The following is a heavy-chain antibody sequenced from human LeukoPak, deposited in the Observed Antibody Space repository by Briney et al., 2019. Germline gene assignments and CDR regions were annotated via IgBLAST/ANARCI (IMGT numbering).Heavy chain of an antibody. V-gene: IGHV1-69*02. Sequence: HRASVKVSCKASGGTFSSYTISWVRQAPGQGLEWMGRIIPILGIANYAQKFQGRVTITADKSTSTAYMELSSLRSEDTAVYYCATSGNSSSWYTRMTLMGYWGQGTLVTVSS. CDR1: GGTFSSYT. CDR3: ATSGNSSSWYTRMTLMGY. J-gene: IGHJ4*02. D-gene: IGHD6-13*01. CDR2: IIPILGIA.